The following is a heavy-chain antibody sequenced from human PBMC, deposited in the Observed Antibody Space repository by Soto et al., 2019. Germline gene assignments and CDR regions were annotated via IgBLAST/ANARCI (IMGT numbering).Heavy chain of an antibody. Sequence: PSETLSLTCTVSGGSISSYYWSWIRQPAGKGLEWIGRIYTSGSTNYNPSLKSRVTISVDTSKNQFSLKLSSVTAADTAVYYCGRDGDVWAANYGMEVWGQGTTVTVSS. CDR1: GGSISSYY. CDR3: GRDGDVWAANYGMEV. D-gene: IGHD3-16*01. V-gene: IGHV4-4*07. CDR2: IYTSGST. J-gene: IGHJ6*02.